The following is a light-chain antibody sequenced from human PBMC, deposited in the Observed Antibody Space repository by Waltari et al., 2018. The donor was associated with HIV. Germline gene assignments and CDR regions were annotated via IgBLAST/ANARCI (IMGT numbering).Light chain of an antibody. Sequence: DIQMTQSPSSLSASVGDRVTLTCRASQDIGSDLAWFQQSATEAPKRLIYSASRLQNGVPSRFSGVGSGTDFTLTIHGLKPEDSATYFCLQYHHYPLTFGGGTTV. J-gene: IGKJ4*01. CDR1: QDIGSD. V-gene: IGKV1-17*01. CDR2: SAS. CDR3: LQYHHYPLT.